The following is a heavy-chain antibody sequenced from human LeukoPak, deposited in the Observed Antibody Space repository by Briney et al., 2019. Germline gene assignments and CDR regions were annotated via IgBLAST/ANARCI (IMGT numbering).Heavy chain of an antibody. CDR3: ARGNVVPAAKLDDY. Sequence: LSXXAXXFXFXXXXMNXXRQXPXXXXXXXSXISSSSSYIYYADSVKGRFTISRDNAKNSLYLQMNSLRAEDTAVYYCARGNVVPAAKLDDYWGQGTLVTVSS. V-gene: IGHV3-21*01. J-gene: IGHJ4*02. CDR1: XFXFXXXX. D-gene: IGHD2-2*01. CDR2: ISSSSSYI.